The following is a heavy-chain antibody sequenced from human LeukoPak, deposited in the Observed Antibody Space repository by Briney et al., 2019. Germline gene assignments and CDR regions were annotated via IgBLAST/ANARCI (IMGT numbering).Heavy chain of an antibody. V-gene: IGHV1-2*02. CDR3: ARVKMVRGVTPSLYY. CDR2: INPNSGGT. D-gene: IGHD3-10*01. J-gene: IGHJ4*02. Sequence: GASVKVSCKASGYTFTGYYTHLVRQAPGQGLEWMGWINPNSGGTNYAQKFQGRVTMTRDTSISTAYMELSRLRSDDTAVYYCARVKMVRGVTPSLYYWGQGTLVTVSS. CDR1: GYTFTGYY.